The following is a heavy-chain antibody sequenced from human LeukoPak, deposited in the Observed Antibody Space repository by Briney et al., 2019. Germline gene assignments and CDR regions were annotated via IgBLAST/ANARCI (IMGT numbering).Heavy chain of an antibody. CDR2: ISSSGSTI. Sequence: GGSLRLSCAASGFTFSDYYMSWIRQAPGKGLEWVSYISSSGSTIYYADSVKGRFTISRDNARNSLDLQMNSLRAEDTAVYYCARAYCSSTSCQTYYYYYGMDVWGQGTTVTVSS. D-gene: IGHD2-2*01. V-gene: IGHV3-11*01. J-gene: IGHJ6*02. CDR1: GFTFSDYY. CDR3: ARAYCSSTSCQTYYYYYGMDV.